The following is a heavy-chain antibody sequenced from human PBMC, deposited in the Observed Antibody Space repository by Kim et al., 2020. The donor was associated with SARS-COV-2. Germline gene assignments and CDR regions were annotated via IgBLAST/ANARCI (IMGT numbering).Heavy chain of an antibody. J-gene: IGHJ4*02. D-gene: IGHD6-13*01. CDR1: GGSFSGYY. CDR3: ARGYGAAAVNFDY. V-gene: IGHV4-34*01. CDR2: INHSGST. Sequence: SETLSLTCAVYGGSFSGYYWSWIRQPPGKGLEWIGEINHSGSTNYNPSLKSRVTISVDTSKNQFSLKLSSVTAADTAVYYCARGYGAAAVNFDYWGQGTLVTVSS.